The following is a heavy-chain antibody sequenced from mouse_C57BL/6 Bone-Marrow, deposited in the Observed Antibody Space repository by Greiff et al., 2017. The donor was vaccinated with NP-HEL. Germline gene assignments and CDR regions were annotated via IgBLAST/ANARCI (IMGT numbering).Heavy chain of an antibody. J-gene: IGHJ3*01. D-gene: IGHD1-1*01. CDR3: ARLEYYGSSPWFAY. Sequence: VQLQQSGAELARPGASVKLSCKASGYTFTSYGISWVKQRTGQGLEWIGEIYPRSGNTYYNEKFKGKATLTADKSSSTAYMELRSLTSEDSAVYFCARLEYYGSSPWFAYWGQGTLVTVSA. CDR2: IYPRSGNT. CDR1: GYTFTSYG. V-gene: IGHV1-81*01.